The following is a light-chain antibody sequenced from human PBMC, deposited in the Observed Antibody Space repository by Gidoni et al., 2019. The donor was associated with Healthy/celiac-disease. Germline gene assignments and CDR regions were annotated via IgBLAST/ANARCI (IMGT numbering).Light chain of an antibody. J-gene: IGKJ3*01. CDR1: QSVSSCY. Sequence: EIVLTTSPGNLSLSPGERATLSCRASQSVSSCYLACYQQKPGQAPRLLIYGASSRATGIPDMFSGSSSGTYFTLTISRLEPDYVALYYWQQYGSSRPSFTFGAGTKVDIK. V-gene: IGKV3-20*01. CDR2: GAS. CDR3: QQYGSSRPSFT.